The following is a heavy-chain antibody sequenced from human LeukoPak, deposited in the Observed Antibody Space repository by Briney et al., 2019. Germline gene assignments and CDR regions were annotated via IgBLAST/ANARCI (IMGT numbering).Heavy chain of an antibody. Sequence: SETLSLTCTVSGYSISSGYYWGWIRQPPGKGQEWIGSIYHSGSTYYNPSLKSRVTISVDTSKNQYSLKLSSVTAADTAVYYCARGYYYDSSGDWFDPWGQGTLVTVSS. CDR1: GYSISSGYY. CDR2: IYHSGST. D-gene: IGHD3-22*01. V-gene: IGHV4-38-2*02. J-gene: IGHJ5*02. CDR3: ARGYYYDSSGDWFDP.